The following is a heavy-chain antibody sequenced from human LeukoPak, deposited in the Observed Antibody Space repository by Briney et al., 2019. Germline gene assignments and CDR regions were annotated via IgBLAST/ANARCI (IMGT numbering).Heavy chain of an antibody. Sequence: GGSLRLSCAASGFTFSSYAMHWVRRAPGKGLEWVSTISSNGARTYYADSVKGRFTISRDNFKNMLYLQMNGVRAEDTAVYYCVKDTTTGELGSGGGMDVWGQGTTVTVSS. D-gene: IGHD1-26*01. J-gene: IGHJ6*02. V-gene: IGHV3-23*01. CDR2: ISSNGART. CDR3: VKDTTTGELGSGGGMDV. CDR1: GFTFSSYA.